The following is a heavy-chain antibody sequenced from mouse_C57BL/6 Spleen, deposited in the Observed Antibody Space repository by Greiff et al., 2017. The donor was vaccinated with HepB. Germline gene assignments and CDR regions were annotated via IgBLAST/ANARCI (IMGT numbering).Heavy chain of an antibody. CDR1: GYTFTDYY. CDR2: INPNNGGT. CDR3: ARWTYSNYSFDY. V-gene: IGHV1-26*01. D-gene: IGHD2-5*01. Sequence: VQLQQSGPELVKPGASVKISCKASGYTFTDYYMNWVKQSHGKSLEWIGDINPNNGGTSYNQKFKGKATLTVDKSSSTAYMELRSLTSEDSAVYYCARWTYSNYSFDYWGQGTTLTVSS. J-gene: IGHJ2*01.